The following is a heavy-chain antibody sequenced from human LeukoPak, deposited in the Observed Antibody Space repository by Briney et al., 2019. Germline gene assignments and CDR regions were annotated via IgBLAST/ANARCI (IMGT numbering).Heavy chain of an antibody. CDR2: IHPDRGTT. V-gene: IGHV1-2*02. CDR1: GYTFTGYY. CDR3: ARRYCSSTSCYYFDY. D-gene: IGHD2-2*01. Sequence: ASVKVSCKASGYTFTGYYMHWVRQAPAPGLELMGWIHPDRGTTNYAQKFQGRVTMTRDTSITAAYMELSRLRSDDTAVYYCARRYCSSTSCYYFDYWGQGTLVTVSS. J-gene: IGHJ4*02.